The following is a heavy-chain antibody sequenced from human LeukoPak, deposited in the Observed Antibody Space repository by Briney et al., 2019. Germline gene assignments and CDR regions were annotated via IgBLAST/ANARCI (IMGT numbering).Heavy chain of an antibody. CDR3: TTIAEAGTEGFHY. J-gene: IGHJ4*02. V-gene: IGHV3-15*01. Sequence: PGESLRLSCAASGLIFNNAWMSWVRQAPGKGLEWVGRIKSKPDGGTTDYAAAVKGRFTISRDDSKTTLFLQMNSLKTEDTAVYYCTTIAEAGTEGFHYWGQGTLVTVSS. D-gene: IGHD6-19*01. CDR2: IKSKPDGGTT. CDR1: GLIFNNAW.